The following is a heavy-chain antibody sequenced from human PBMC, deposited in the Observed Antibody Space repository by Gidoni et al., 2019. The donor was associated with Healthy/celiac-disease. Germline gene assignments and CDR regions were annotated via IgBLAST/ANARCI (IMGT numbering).Heavy chain of an antibody. CDR1: GGSISSGGYS. J-gene: IGHJ5*02. V-gene: IGHV4-30-2*01. Sequence: QLQLQESGSGLVKPSQTLSLTCAVSGGSISSGGYSWSWIRQPPGKGLEWIGYIYHSGSTYYNPSLKSRVTISVDRSKNQSSLKLSSVTAADTAVYYCARGYCSSTSCYPRSNWFDPWGQGTLVTVSS. CDR3: ARGYCSSTSCYPRSNWFDP. CDR2: IYHSGST. D-gene: IGHD2-2*01.